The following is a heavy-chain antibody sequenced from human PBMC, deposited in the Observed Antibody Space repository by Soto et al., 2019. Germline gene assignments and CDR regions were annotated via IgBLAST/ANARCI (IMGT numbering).Heavy chain of an antibody. CDR3: ASEQLVADVYYYGMDV. CDR1: GGTFSSYA. CDR2: IIPIFGTA. J-gene: IGHJ6*02. Sequence: SVKVSCKASGGTFSSYAISWVRQAPGQGLEWMGGIIPIFGTANYAQKFQGRVTITADESTSTAYMELSSLRSGDTAVYYCASEQLVADVYYYGMDVWGQGTTVTVSS. D-gene: IGHD6-6*01. V-gene: IGHV1-69*13.